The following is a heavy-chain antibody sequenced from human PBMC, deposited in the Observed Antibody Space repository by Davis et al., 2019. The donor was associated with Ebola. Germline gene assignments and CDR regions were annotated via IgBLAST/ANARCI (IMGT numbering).Heavy chain of an antibody. CDR3: ARTTGTTSGWFDP. CDR1: GFTFSDYY. V-gene: IGHV3-23*01. CDR2: ISGSGGST. Sequence: GESLKISCAASGFTFSDYYMSWIRQAPGKGLEWVSAISGSGGSTYYADSVKGRFTISRDNSKNTLYLQMNSLRAEDTAVYYCARTTGTTSGWFDPWGQGTLVTVSS. J-gene: IGHJ5*02. D-gene: IGHD1-1*01.